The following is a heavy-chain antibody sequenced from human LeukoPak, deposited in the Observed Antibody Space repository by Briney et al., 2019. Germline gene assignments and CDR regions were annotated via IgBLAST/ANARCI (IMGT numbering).Heavy chain of an antibody. CDR3: AELGITMIGGV. CDR1: GFTFSSYS. V-gene: IGHV3-21*01. CDR2: ISSSSSYI. Sequence: PGGSLRLSCAASGFTFSSYSMNWVRQAPGKGLEWVSSISSSSSYIYYADSVKGRFTISRDNAKNSLYLQMDSLRAEDTAVYYCAELGITMIGGVWGKGTTVTISS. J-gene: IGHJ6*04. D-gene: IGHD3-10*02.